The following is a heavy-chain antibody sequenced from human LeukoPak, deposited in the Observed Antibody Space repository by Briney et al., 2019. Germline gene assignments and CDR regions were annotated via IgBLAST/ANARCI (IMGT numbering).Heavy chain of an antibody. V-gene: IGHV1-69*01. D-gene: IGHD5-24*01. CDR3: AGKGDGLGGFVY. CDR2: IIPIFGTA. Sequence: SVKVSCKASGGTFSSYAISWVRQAPGQGLEWMGGIIPIFGTANYAQKFQGRVTITADESTSTAYMELSSLRSEDTAVYYCAGKGDGLGGFVYWGQGTLVTVSS. J-gene: IGHJ4*02. CDR1: GGTFSSYA.